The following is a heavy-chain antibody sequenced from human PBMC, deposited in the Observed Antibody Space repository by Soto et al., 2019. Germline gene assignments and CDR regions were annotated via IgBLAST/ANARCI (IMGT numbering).Heavy chain of an antibody. J-gene: IGHJ6*02. CDR1: GGSISSYY. CDR3: ARLHGSGGGYYYYGMDV. D-gene: IGHD3-10*01. Sequence: QVQLQESGPGLVKPSETLSLTCTVSGGSISSYYWSWIRQPPGKGLEWIGYIYYSGSTNYNPSLKSRVTISVDTSKNQFSLKLSSVTAADTAMYYCARLHGSGGGYYYYGMDVWGQGTTVTVSS. V-gene: IGHV4-59*01. CDR2: IYYSGST.